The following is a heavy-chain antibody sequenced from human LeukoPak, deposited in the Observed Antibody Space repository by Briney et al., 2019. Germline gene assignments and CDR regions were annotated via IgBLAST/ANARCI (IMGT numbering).Heavy chain of an antibody. CDR3: ARDRMTSSYWFDP. Sequence: ASVKVSCKTSGYTFNSYYMHWVRQAPGQGLEWMGWISAYNGNTNYAQKLQGRVTMTTDTSTSTAYMELRSLRSDDTAVYYCARDRMTSSYWFDPWGQGTLVTVSS. J-gene: IGHJ5*02. D-gene: IGHD2-21*02. CDR1: GYTFNSYY. CDR2: ISAYNGNT. V-gene: IGHV1-18*04.